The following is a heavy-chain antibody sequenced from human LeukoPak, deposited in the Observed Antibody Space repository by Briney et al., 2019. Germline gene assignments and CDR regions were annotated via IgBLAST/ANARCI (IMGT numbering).Heavy chain of an antibody. D-gene: IGHD2-15*01. V-gene: IGHV3-53*01. J-gene: IGHJ6*02. CDR1: GFTVSSNH. CDR3: ASEADYYYYGMDV. CDR2: IYSGGST. Sequence: GGSLRLSCAASGFTVSSNHMSWVRQAPGKGLEWVSVIYSGGSTYYADSVKGRFTISRDNSKNTLYLQMNSLRAEDTAVYYCASEADYYYYGMDVWGQGTTVTVSS.